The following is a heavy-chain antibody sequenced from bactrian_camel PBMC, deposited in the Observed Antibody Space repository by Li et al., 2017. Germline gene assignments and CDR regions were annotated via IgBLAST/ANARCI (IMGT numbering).Heavy chain of an antibody. D-gene: IGHD1*01. CDR3: ATYSSLWTHNY. Sequence: HVQLVESGGGSVQAGGALKLSCAASGYRFGNIFTHCNLGWFRQPPGNECELVSTISVDGSTYYADSLKGRFTISQDDAKNTVYLQLNSLKFEDTAMYSCATYSSLWTHNYWGQGTQVTVS. CDR2: ISVDGST. J-gene: IGHJ4*01. CDR1: GYRFGNIFTHC. V-gene: IGHV3S53*01.